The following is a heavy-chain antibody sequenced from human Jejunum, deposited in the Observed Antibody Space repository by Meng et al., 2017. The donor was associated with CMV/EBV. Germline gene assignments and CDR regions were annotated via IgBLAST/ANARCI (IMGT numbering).Heavy chain of an antibody. CDR3: ANFPKVPAAAKFGLDS. V-gene: IGHV1-69-2*01. Sequence: GYPFTDYNIHWVQQAPGKGLEWMGLVDPEDGYRVYAEKFQGRVTITADTSTDTAYMELSSLRSDDTAVYFCANFPKVPAAAKFGLDSWGQGTLVTVSS. D-gene: IGHD2-2*01. CDR1: GYPFTDYN. J-gene: IGHJ4*02. CDR2: VDPEDGYR.